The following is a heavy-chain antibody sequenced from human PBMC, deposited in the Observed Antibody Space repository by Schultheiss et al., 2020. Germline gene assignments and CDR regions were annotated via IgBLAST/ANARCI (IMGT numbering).Heavy chain of an antibody. V-gene: IGHV4-4*07. CDR1: GGSISSYY. J-gene: IGHJ4*02. Sequence: SETLSLTCTVSGGSISSYYWSWIRQPPGKGLEWIGRIYTSGSTNYNPSLKSRVTMSVDTSKHQFSLKLSSVTAADTAVYYCARDTPTRGHGEFHRYYFDYWGQGTLVTVSS. D-gene: IGHD3-10*01. CDR2: IYTSGST. CDR3: ARDTPTRGHGEFHRYYFDY.